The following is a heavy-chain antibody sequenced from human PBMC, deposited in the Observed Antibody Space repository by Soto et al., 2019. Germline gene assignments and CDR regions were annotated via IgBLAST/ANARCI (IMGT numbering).Heavy chain of an antibody. CDR2: ISGAALNT. CDR3: AKDLWSGRGGGIDY. V-gene: IGHV3-23*01. J-gene: IGHJ4*02. CDR1: GFTFSSYA. Sequence: EVQLLDSGGGLVQPGGSLRLSCAASGFTFSSYAMHWVRQAPGKGLEWVSTISGAALNTYYADSVKGRFTISRDSSKRTVYLQMNSLSAADTAVYYCAKDLWSGRGGGIDYWGQGALGNVSS. D-gene: IGHD3-3*01.